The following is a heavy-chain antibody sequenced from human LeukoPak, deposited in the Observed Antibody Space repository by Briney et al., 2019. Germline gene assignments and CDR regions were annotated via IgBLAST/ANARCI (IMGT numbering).Heavy chain of an antibody. J-gene: IGHJ5*02. V-gene: IGHV4-39*01. Sequence: SETLSLTCTVSGGSVSTGAYYWGWIRQPPGKGLEWIGSIYYSGSTYYNPSLKSRVTISVDTSKNQFSLKLGSLTAADTAVYYCARLYWEIRLDHWGQGTLVTVSS. D-gene: IGHD1-26*01. CDR3: ARLYWEIRLDH. CDR1: GGSVSTGAYY. CDR2: IYYSGST.